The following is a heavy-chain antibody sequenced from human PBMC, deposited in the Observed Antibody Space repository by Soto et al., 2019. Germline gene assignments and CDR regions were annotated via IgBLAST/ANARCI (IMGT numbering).Heavy chain of an antibody. CDR2: ISAYNGST. Sequence: GASVKVSCKASGYTFTSYGISWVRQAPGQGLEWMGWISAYNGSTYYADSVKGRFTISRDNSKNTLYLQMNSLRAEDTAVYYCARDRVESGYPEYFQHWGQGTLVTVSS. J-gene: IGHJ1*01. CDR3: ARDRVESGYPEYFQH. D-gene: IGHD3-22*01. CDR1: GYTFTSYG. V-gene: IGHV1-18*01.